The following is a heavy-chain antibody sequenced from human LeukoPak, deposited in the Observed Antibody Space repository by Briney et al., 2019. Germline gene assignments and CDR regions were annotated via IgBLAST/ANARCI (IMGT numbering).Heavy chain of an antibody. CDR1: GYTFTSYG. CDR2: ISAYNGNT. CDR3: ARSPYYYDSSGYRMYYYGMDV. J-gene: IGHJ6*02. Sequence: ASVKVSCKASGYTFTSYGISWVRQAPGQGLEWMGWISAYNGNTNYAQKLQGRVTMTRNTSISTAYMELSSLRSEDTAVYYCARSPYYYDSSGYRMYYYGMDVWGQGTTVTVSS. V-gene: IGHV1-18*01. D-gene: IGHD3-22*01.